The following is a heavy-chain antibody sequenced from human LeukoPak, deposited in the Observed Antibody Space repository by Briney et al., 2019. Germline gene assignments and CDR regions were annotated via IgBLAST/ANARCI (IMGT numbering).Heavy chain of an antibody. D-gene: IGHD2-2*01. CDR1: GYTLTELS. CDR2: FDPEDGET. Sequence: ASVKVSCKVSGYTLTELSMHWVRQAPGKGLEWMGGFDPEDGETIYAQKSQGRVTMTTDTSTSTAYMELRSLRSDDTAVYYCARDRFDCSSTSCPYGDAFHIWAQGTMVTVSS. V-gene: IGHV1-24*01. J-gene: IGHJ3*02. CDR3: ARDRFDCSSTSCPYGDAFHI.